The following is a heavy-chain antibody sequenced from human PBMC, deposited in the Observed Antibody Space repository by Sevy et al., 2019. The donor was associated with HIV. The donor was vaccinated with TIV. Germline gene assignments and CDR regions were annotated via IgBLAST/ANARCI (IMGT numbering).Heavy chain of an antibody. CDR2: IYRDGSSI. D-gene: IGHD1-26*01. Sequence: GGSLRLSCGASGFTFSTYWMHWVRQAPGKGLVWVARIYRDGSSIRYADFVKGRFTISRDNAKDTLYLQMNSLRAEDTAVYYCARAPRVGAIGYWGQGTLVTVSS. CDR1: GFTFSTYW. CDR3: ARAPRVGAIGY. V-gene: IGHV3-74*01. J-gene: IGHJ4*02.